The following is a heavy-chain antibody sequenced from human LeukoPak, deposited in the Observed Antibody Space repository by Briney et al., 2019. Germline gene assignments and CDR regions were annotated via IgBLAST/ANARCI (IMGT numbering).Heavy chain of an antibody. CDR2: ISGYGGNT. D-gene: IGHD3-9*01. J-gene: IGHJ4*02. CDR1: GFTFSSYG. CDR3: AKGDILTGYHHRGDY. V-gene: IGHV3-23*01. Sequence: PGGSLRLSCAASGFTFSSYGMSWVRQAPGKGLEWVSAISGYGGNTYYADSVRGRFTISRDNSKNTLYLQMNSLRAEDTAVYYCAKGDILTGYHHRGDYWGQGTLVTVSS.